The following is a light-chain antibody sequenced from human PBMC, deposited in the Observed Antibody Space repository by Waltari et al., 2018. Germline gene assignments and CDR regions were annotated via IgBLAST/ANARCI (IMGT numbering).Light chain of an antibody. V-gene: IGLV2-14*03. J-gene: IGLJ2*01. Sequence: QSALTQPASMSGSPGQSITISCTGTSSDVDGFNFVSWYQQYPGKAPKLIIYDVANRPSGVSHRFSGSRSGNTASLTISGLQAEDEADYCSSYTSVNTRFGGGTKLTVL. CDR1: SSDVDGFNF. CDR2: DVA. CDR3: SSYTSVNTR.